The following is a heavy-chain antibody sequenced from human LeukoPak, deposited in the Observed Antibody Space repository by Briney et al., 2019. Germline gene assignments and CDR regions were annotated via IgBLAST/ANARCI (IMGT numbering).Heavy chain of an antibody. Sequence: SETLSLTCAVSGYSISSGYYWGWIRQPPGKGLEWIGSIYHSGSTYYNPSLKSRVTISVDTSKNQFSLKLSSVTAADTAVNYCAREGDCSGGSCYSRALDWFDPWGQGTLVTVSS. CDR1: GYSISSGYY. J-gene: IGHJ5*02. CDR2: IYHSGST. D-gene: IGHD2-15*01. CDR3: AREGDCSGGSCYSRALDWFDP. V-gene: IGHV4-38-2*02.